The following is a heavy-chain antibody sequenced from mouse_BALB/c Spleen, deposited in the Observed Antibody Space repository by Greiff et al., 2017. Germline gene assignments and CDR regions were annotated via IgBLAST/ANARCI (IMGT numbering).Heavy chain of an antibody. CDR1: GFNIKDTY. J-gene: IGHJ4*01. V-gene: IGHV14-3*02. D-gene: IGHD1-1*01. Sequence: VQLKESGAELVKPGASVKLSCTASGFNIKDTYMHWVKQRPEQGLEWIGRIDPANGNTKYDPKFQGKATITADTSSNTAYLQLSSLTSEDTAVYYCAREGIYYGSMDAMDYWGQGTSVTVSS. CDR3: AREGIYYGSMDAMDY. CDR2: IDPANGNT.